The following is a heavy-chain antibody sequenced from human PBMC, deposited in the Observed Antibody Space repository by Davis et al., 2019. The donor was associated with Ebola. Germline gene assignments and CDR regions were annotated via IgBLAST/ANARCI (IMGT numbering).Heavy chain of an antibody. CDR2: IYHSGST. CDR1: GGSFSGYY. V-gene: IGHV4-34*01. D-gene: IGHD1-1*01. Sequence: PSETLSLTCAVYGGSFSGYYWSWIRQPPGKGLEWIGYIYHSGSTYYNPSLKSRVSILVDKSKNQFSLKLTSVTAADTAVYYCARFKSIRRRGYNAYYYYYYMDVWGKGTTVTVSS. CDR3: ARFKSIRRRGYNAYYYYYYMDV. J-gene: IGHJ6*03.